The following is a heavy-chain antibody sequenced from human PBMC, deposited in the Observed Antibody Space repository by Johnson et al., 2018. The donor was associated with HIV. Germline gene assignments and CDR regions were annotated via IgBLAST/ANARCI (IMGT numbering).Heavy chain of an antibody. D-gene: IGHD1-26*01. CDR2: INWNGGST. CDR1: GFTFDDYG. J-gene: IGHJ3*02. Sequence: EVQVVESGGGVVRPGGSLRLSCAASGFTFDDYGMSWVRQAPGKGLEWVSGINWNGGSTGYADSVKGRFTISRDNAKNSLYLQMNSLRAEDTALYYCASQQWELGSHDAFDIWGQGTMVTVSS. V-gene: IGHV3-20*04. CDR3: ASQQWELGSHDAFDI.